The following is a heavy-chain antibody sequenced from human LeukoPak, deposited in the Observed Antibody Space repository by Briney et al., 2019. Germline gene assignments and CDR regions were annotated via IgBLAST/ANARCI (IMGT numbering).Heavy chain of an antibody. CDR1: RFSISSGYY. J-gene: IGHJ5*02. CDR3: TRGTLHLDT. D-gene: IGHD2-15*01. Sequence: SETLSLTCAVSRFSISSGYYWGWIRQPPGKGLGWVATISHSGNTYFNPSLQSRVTVSLDTSKNQFSPNVTSVTAADTAMYCCTRGTLHLDTWGQGTLVIVSS. CDR2: ISHSGNT. V-gene: IGHV4-38-2*01.